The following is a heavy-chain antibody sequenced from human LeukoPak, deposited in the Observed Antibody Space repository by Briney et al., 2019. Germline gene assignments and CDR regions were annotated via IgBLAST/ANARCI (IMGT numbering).Heavy chain of an antibody. D-gene: IGHD4-17*01. CDR1: GGSFSGYY. CDR2: LNHSGST. Sequence: SETLSLTCAVYGGSFSGYYWSWIRQPPGKGLEWIGELNHSGSTNYNPSLKSRVTISVDTSKNQFSLKLSSVTAADTAVYYCARGYGDYVLDYWGQGTLVTVSS. J-gene: IGHJ4*02. CDR3: ARGYGDYVLDY. V-gene: IGHV4-34*01.